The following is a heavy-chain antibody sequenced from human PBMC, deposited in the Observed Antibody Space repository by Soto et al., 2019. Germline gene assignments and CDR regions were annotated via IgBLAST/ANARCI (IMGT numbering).Heavy chain of an antibody. Sequence: QVQLQESGPGLVKPSETLSLICSVSDDSLSSTSYYWSWIRQPPGKGLEWIGFVHFSGSIHYNASLNSRATIAVDTARKQISLNMTSLTAADTAVYFCGRGGDAHKMGRHWGQGTLVTVSS. CDR1: DDSLSSTSYY. V-gene: IGHV4-61*01. CDR2: VHFSGSI. CDR3: GRGGDAHKMGRH. D-gene: IGHD2-2*01. J-gene: IGHJ1*01.